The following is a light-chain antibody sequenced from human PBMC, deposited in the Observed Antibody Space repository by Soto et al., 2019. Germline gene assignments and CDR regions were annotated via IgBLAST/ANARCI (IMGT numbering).Light chain of an antibody. CDR3: SSYRSSTTFV. J-gene: IGLJ1*01. Sequence: QSALTQPASVSGSPGQSITISCTGTSSDVGAYNYVSWYQQYPGRAPKVIIFEVRKRPSGVSTRFSGSKSGDTASLTISGLQAEDEADYYCSSYRSSTTFVFGTATKVTVL. CDR1: SSDVGAYNY. V-gene: IGLV2-14*01. CDR2: EVR.